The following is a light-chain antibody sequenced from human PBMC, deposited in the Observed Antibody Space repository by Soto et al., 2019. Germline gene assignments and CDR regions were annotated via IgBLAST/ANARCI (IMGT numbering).Light chain of an antibody. CDR3: NSYADSDTYV. V-gene: IGLV2-8*01. CDR2: DVS. CDR1: SSDVGRYDY. J-gene: IGLJ1*01. Sequence: QSALTQPPSASGSPGQSVTISCTGTSSDVGRYDYVSWYQHHPGKAPKLIIYDVSHRPSGVPDRFSGSKSGNTASLTVSGLKAEDEADYYCNSYADSDTYVFGTGTQLTVL.